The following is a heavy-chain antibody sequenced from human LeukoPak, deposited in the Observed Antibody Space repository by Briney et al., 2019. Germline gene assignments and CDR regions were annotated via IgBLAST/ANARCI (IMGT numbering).Heavy chain of an antibody. D-gene: IGHD5-12*01. CDR2: INHSGST. CDR3: ARGLGEWLRFGRFDY. V-gene: IGHV4-34*01. Sequence: SETLSLTCAVYGGSFSGYYWSWIRQPPGKGLEWIGEINHSGSTNYNPSLKSRVTISVDTSKNQFSLKLSSVTAADTAVYYCARGLGEWLRFGRFDYWGRGTLVTVSS. J-gene: IGHJ4*02. CDR1: GGSFSGYY.